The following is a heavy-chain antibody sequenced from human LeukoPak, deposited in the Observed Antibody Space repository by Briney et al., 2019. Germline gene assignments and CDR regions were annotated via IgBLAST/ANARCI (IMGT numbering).Heavy chain of an antibody. Sequence: GESLKISCRGSGYSFTSYWIGWVRQMPGEGLEWVGIIYPGDSDTRYSPCFQGQGTISPDKSSSTAYLQWGSLKASDSGMYYCASHGGRIAAVLDYCGQGPLVTVSS. CDR1: GYSFTSYW. CDR2: IYPGDSDT. D-gene: IGHD6-13*01. V-gene: IGHV5-51*01. CDR3: ASHGGRIAAVLDY. J-gene: IGHJ4*02.